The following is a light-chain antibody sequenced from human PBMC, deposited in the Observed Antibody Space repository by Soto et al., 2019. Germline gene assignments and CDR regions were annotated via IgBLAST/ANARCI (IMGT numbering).Light chain of an antibody. CDR1: QSVSSSY. V-gene: IGKV3D-20*01. CDR3: QQYGSSPIT. CDR2: DAS. Sequence: DIILTQSPATLSLSPGERATLSCESSQSVSSSYVAWYQHRPGLAPRLLIHDASSRATGIPDRFSGTKSGTDCTLTIRRLEPEDAAVYFCQQYGSSPITFGQGTRLEIK. J-gene: IGKJ5*01.